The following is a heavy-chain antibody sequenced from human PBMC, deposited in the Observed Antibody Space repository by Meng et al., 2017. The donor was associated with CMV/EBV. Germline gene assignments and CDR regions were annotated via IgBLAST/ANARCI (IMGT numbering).Heavy chain of an antibody. D-gene: IGHD3-3*01. CDR3: ARDPRFPGV. J-gene: IGHJ6*02. V-gene: IGHV3-21*01. Sequence: GESLKISCAASGFTFSSYSMNWVRQAPGKGLEWVSSISSSSSYIYYADSVKGRFTISGDNAKNSLYLQMNSLRAEDTAVYYCARDPRFPGVWGQGTTVTVSS. CDR1: GFTFSSYS. CDR2: ISSSSSYI.